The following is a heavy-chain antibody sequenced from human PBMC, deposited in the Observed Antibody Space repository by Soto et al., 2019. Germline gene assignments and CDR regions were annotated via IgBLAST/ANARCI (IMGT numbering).Heavy chain of an antibody. D-gene: IGHD2-2*01. J-gene: IGHJ4*02. CDR3: ATDHDSSSTSCYYFEY. CDR2: IRSKSDGGTT. V-gene: IGHV3-15*01. CDR1: GFTFSNVW. Sequence: EVQLVESGGGLVKPGGSLRLSCAASGFTFSNVWMSWVRQAPGKGLEWVGPIRSKSDGGTTAYAAHGKGRFTISRDNSKNTLYLQMNSLKAEDTGVYYCATDHDSSSTSCYYFEYWGQGTLGTVSS.